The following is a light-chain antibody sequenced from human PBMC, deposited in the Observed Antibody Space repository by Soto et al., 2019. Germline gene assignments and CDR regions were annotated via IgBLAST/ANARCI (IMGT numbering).Light chain of an antibody. CDR2: QVT. CDR3: SSYRSSSTYV. J-gene: IGLJ1*01. CDR1: SSDVGSYDY. Sequence: QSALTQPASVSGSPGQSITISCTGTSSDVGSYDYVSWHQHYPGQAPKLIIYQVTIRASGVPDRFSASKSGNTASLTISGLQAGDEADYYCSSYRSSSTYVFGTGTKLTVL. V-gene: IGLV2-14*01.